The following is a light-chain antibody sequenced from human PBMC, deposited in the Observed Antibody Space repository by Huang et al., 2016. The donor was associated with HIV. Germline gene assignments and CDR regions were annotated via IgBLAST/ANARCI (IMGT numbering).Light chain of an antibody. CDR1: QSLVHTDGNTY. V-gene: IGKV2-30*02. Sequence: DVVMTQSPLSLPVTLGQSASISCSSSQSLVHTDGNTYLNWYQQRPVQSPRSLIYKVSNRDSGVPDRFSGSGSGTDFTLKISRVEAEDIGLYYCMQGTHWPPRGGAFGQGTKVDIK. CDR2: KVS. J-gene: IGKJ1*01. CDR3: MQGTHWPPRGGA.